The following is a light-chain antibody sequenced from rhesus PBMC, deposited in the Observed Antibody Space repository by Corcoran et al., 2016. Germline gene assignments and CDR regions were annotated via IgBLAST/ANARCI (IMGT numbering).Light chain of an antibody. CDR1: QDITNN. V-gene: IGKV1S14*01. CDR3: QQRHNYPLT. CDR2: YAP. Sequence: DIQMTQSPSSLSASVGDTVTISCRASQDITNNLAWYQQKAGKAPHLLINYAPNLEGGVPSRFSGTGAGTDFPLPSHSLQPEDFATYYCQQRHNYPLTFCGGTKVDLK. J-gene: IGKJ4*01.